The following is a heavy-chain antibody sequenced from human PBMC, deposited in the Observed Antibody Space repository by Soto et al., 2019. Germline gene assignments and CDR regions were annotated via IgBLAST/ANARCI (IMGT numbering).Heavy chain of an antibody. V-gene: IGHV3-11*01. J-gene: IGHJ6*02. CDR1: GFIFSDYY. D-gene: IGHD3-22*01. CDR3: VRDRYYDSSRAQYYYYGMDV. Sequence: GGSLRLSCAASGFIFSDYYMSWIRQAPGKGLECVSYISSSGSTIYYADSVKGRFTISRDNAKNSLYLQMNSLRAEDTAVYYCVRDRYYDSSRAQYYYYGMDVWGQGTTVTVSS. CDR2: ISSSGSTI.